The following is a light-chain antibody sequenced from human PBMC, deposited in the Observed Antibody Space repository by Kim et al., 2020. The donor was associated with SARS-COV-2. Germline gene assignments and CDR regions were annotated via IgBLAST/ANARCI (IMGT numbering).Light chain of an antibody. CDR2: EDT. CDR1: GMGDKY. V-gene: IGLV3-1*01. Sequence: VAPERTASVTCSGDGMGDKYVCWYRQRPGQSPVLVNYEDTKQPAGIPERFSGSKSGTTATLTISGRQAMDEADYYCQAWDNRVTLVFGGGTQLTVL. CDR3: QAWDNRVTLV. J-gene: IGLJ2*01.